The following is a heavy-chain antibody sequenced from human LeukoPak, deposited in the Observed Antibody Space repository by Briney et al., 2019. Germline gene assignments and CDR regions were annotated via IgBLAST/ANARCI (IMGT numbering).Heavy chain of an antibody. CDR2: ISNVGGRI. J-gene: IGHJ3*02. Sequence: GGSLRLCCAASGFTFSSHAMSWVRQAPGKGLQWVSAISNVGGRIYYADSVKGRFTISRDNSKNTLYLQMNSLRAEDTAVYYCAKDKGGGYGNDGFDIWGRGTMVTVSS. CDR1: GFTFSSHA. D-gene: IGHD3-16*01. V-gene: IGHV3-23*01. CDR3: AKDKGGGYGNDGFDI.